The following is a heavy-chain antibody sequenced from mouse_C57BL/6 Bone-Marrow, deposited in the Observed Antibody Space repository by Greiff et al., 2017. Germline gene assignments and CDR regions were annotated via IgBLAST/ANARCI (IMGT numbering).Heavy chain of an antibody. CDR1: GFAFSDSY. J-gene: IGHJ2*01. CDR2: INHGGSST. D-gene: IGHD1-1*01. V-gene: IGHV5-16*02. CDR3: AKAVITTDGMDY. Sequence: EVQGVESEPGLVQPGSSMKISCTASGFAFSDSYMTWVRQVPEKGLEWVANINHGGSSTYYLDSLKGRSTLSTDNATNIPYLQRSSLEYDAAAIYDSAKAVITTDGMDYWGQGTTVTVSS.